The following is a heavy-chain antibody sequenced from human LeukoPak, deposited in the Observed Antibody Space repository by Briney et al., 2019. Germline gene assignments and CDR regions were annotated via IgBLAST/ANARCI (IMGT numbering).Heavy chain of an antibody. V-gene: IGHV3-21*01. CDR1: GFTFCRYS. D-gene: IGHD6-13*01. CDR3: ASPYSSRWYELCY. Sequence: GGSLRLSCAASGFTFCRYSMNWVRQAPGKGLEWVSSISSSSSYIYYADSVKGRFTISRDNAKNSLYLQMNSLRAEDTAVYYCASPYSSRWYELCYWGQGTLVTVSS. CDR2: ISSSSSYI. J-gene: IGHJ4*02.